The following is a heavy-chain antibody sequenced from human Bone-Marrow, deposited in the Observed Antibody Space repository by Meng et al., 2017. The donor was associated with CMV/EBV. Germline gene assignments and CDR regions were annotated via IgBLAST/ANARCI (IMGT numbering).Heavy chain of an antibody. CDR1: GFTFSSYA. D-gene: IGHD1-26*01. J-gene: IGHJ5*02. Sequence: GESLKISCAASGFTFSSYAMHWVRQAPGKGLEWVAVISHDGSNKYYADSVKGRFTISRDNAKNPLYLQMNSLRAEDKALYYCARDRRVRGGWGYFGWFDPWGQGTLVTVSS. CDR2: ISHDGSNK. V-gene: IGHV3-30*04. CDR3: ARDRRVRGGWGYFGWFDP.